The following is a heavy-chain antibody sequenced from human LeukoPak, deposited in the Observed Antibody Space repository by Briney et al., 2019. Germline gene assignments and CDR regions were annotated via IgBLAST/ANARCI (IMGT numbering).Heavy chain of an antibody. CDR2: ISYDGSIK. J-gene: IGHJ4*02. CDR3: AREGYYDSFELDY. Sequence: GGSLRLSCAASGFTFSSYAMHWVRQAPGKGLEWVAVISYDGSIKYYADSVKGRFTISRDNSKNTLYLQMNSLRAEDTAVYYCAREGYYDSFELDYWGQGTLVTVSS. CDR1: GFTFSSYA. D-gene: IGHD3-22*01. V-gene: IGHV3-30*01.